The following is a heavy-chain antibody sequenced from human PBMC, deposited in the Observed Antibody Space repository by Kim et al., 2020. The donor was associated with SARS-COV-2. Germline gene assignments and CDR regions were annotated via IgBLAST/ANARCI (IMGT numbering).Heavy chain of an antibody. D-gene: IGHD2-2*01. CDR2: IYYSGST. CDR3: ARDHCSSTSCYQWFYYGMDV. V-gene: IGHV4-39*02. J-gene: IGHJ6*02. Sequence: SETLSLTCTVSGGSISSSSYYWGWIRQPPGKGLEWIGSIYYSGSTYYNPSLKSRVTISVDTSKNQFSLKLSSVTAADTAVYYCARDHCSSTSCYQWFYYGMDVWGQGTTVTVSS. CDR1: GGSISSSSYY.